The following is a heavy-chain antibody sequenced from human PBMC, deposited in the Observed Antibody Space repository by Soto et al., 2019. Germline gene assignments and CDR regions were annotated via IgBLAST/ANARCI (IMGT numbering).Heavy chain of an antibody. CDR1: GFTFSSYA. V-gene: IGHV3-30-3*01. CDR2: ISYDGSNK. J-gene: IGHJ6*02. Sequence: GGSLRLSCAASGFTFSSYAMHWVRQAPGKGLEWVAVISYDGSNKYYADSVKGRFTISRDNSKNTLYLQMNSLRAEDTAVYYCAREMGGRGGAPMDVWGQGTTVIVSS. D-gene: IGHD3-16*01. CDR3: AREMGGRGGAPMDV.